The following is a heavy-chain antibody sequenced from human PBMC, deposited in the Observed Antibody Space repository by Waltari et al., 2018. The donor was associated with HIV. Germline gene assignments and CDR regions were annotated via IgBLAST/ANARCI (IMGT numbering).Heavy chain of an antibody. Sequence: EVQLVESGGGSVQPGRSLRLSCTASGITFDDYALHWVRQPPGKGLEWVSGISWNSGDIAYADSVKGRFTISRDNIKNSLFLQMNSVRVEDTALYYCVKDGASTIFGVLNGMDVWGQGTTVTVSS. J-gene: IGHJ6*02. D-gene: IGHD3-3*01. CDR3: VKDGASTIFGVLNGMDV. CDR1: GITFDDYA. CDR2: ISWNSGDI. V-gene: IGHV3-9*01.